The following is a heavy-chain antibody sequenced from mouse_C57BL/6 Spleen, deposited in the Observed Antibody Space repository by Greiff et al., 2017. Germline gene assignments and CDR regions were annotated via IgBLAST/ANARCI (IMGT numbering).Heavy chain of an antibody. V-gene: IGHV1-62-2*01. Sequence: QVQLKQSGAELVKPGASVKLSCKASGYTFTEYTIHWVKQRSGQGLEWIGWFYPGSGSIKYNEKFKDKATLTADKSSSTVYMELSRLTSEDSAVYFCARHEGDYYGSSYYFDDWGQGTTLTVSS. CDR2: FYPGSGSI. D-gene: IGHD1-1*01. J-gene: IGHJ2*01. CDR3: ARHEGDYYGSSYYFDD. CDR1: GYTFTEYT.